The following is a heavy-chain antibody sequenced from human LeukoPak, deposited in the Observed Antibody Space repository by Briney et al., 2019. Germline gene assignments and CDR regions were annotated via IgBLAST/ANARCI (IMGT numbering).Heavy chain of an antibody. CDR1: GGSISSGGYS. J-gene: IGHJ6*04. CDR3: ARIRLRGPYYYGMDV. V-gene: IGHV4-30-2*01. CDR2: IYHSGST. D-gene: IGHD4-17*01. Sequence: PSQTLSLTCAVSGGSISSGGYSWSWIRQPPGTGLEWIVYIYHSGSTYYNPSLKSRVTISVDRSKNQFSLKLSSVAAADTAVYYCARIRLRGPYYYGMDVWAKGPRSPSPQ.